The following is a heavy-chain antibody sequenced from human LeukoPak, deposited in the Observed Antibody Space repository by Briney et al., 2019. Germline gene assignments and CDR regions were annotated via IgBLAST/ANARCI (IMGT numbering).Heavy chain of an antibody. CDR2: ISGSGGST. CDR1: GFTFSSYA. V-gene: IGHV3-23*01. Sequence: GGSLRLSCAASGFTFSSYAMSWVRQAPGRGLEWVSAISGSGGSTYYADSVKGRFTISRDNSKNTLYLQMNSLRAEDTAVYYCAKDKYSPNINNWFDPWGQGTLVTVSS. J-gene: IGHJ5*02. D-gene: IGHD5-18*01. CDR3: AKDKYSPNINNWFDP.